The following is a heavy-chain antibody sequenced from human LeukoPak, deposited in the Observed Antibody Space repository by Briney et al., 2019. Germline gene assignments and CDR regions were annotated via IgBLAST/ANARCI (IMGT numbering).Heavy chain of an antibody. CDR2: MNPNSGGT. D-gene: IGHD3-22*01. V-gene: IGHV1-8*02. J-gene: IGHJ4*02. CDR3: ARGILDYYDSSGYLDY. CDR1: GYTFTSYD. Sequence: GASVKVSCKASGYTFTSYDINWVRQATGQGLEWMGWMNPNSGGTNYAQKFQGRVTMTRDTSTSTVYMELSRLRSEDTAVYYCARGILDYYDSSGYLDYWGQGTLVTVSS.